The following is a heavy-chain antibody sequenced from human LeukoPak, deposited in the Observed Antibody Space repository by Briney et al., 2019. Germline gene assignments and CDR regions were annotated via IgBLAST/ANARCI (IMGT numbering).Heavy chain of an antibody. CDR3: ARGPRAAADDY. CDR1: GYTFTSYA. J-gene: IGHJ4*02. D-gene: IGHD6-13*01. Sequence: ASVKVSCKASGYTFTSYAMHWVRQAPGQRLEWMGWINAGNGNTKYSQQFQGRVTITRDTSASTAYMELSSLTSEDTAVYYCARGPRAAADDYWGQGTLVTVSS. CDR2: INAGNGNT. V-gene: IGHV1-3*01.